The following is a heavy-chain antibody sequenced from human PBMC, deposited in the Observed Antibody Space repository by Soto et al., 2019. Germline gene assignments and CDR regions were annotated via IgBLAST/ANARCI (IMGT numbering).Heavy chain of an antibody. J-gene: IGHJ4*02. CDR2: IYSSGGS. CDR3: ARQEDSCPFDY. D-gene: IGHD2-2*01. Sequence: QVQLQESGPGLVRPSETLSLTCTVSGGSISGYYWNWIRQPPGRGMEWIGIIYSSGGSNYNPSLKSRVTMATDTSQSQSSLRLISGTAADTAVYFCARQEDSCPFDYWGQGTLVTVSS. CDR1: GGSISGYY. V-gene: IGHV4-59*01.